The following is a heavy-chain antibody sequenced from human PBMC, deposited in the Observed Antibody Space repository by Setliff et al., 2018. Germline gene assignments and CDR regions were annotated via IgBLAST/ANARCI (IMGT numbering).Heavy chain of an antibody. Sequence: GGSLRLSCAASGFTFSSYAMYWVRQAPGMGLEFVSALSSDGSRAYYADSVKDRFFISRDNSKNTLFLQMGSLRSDDTAIYYCARVSLPAAIVRFDSWGQGTLVTVSS. D-gene: IGHD2-2*01. V-gene: IGHV3-64*02. CDR2: LSSDGSRA. CDR3: ARVSLPAAIVRFDS. CDR1: GFTFSSYA. J-gene: IGHJ4*02.